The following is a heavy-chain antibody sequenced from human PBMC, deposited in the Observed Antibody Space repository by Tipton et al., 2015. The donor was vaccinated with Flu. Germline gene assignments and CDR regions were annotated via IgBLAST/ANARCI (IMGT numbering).Heavy chain of an antibody. V-gene: IGHV3-9*01. CDR1: GFTFDDYA. Sequence: SLRLSCAASGFTFDDYAMHWVRQAPGKGLEWVSGISWNSGSIGYADSVKGRFTISRDNAKNSLYLQMNSLRAEDTALYYCAKDIGGGSYRGVDAFDIWGQETMVTVSS. J-gene: IGHJ3*02. D-gene: IGHD1-26*01. CDR3: AKDIGGGSYRGVDAFDI. CDR2: ISWNSGSI.